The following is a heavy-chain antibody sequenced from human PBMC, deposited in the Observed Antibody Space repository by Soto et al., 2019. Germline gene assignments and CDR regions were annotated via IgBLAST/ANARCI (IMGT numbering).Heavy chain of an antibody. Sequence: ESGGGLVQPGGSLRLSCEASGFTFSSYEMNWVRQAPGKGLEWVSYISSSGSTIYYADSVKGRFTISRDNAKNSLYLQMNSLRAEDTAVYYCARDGGGEYYDILTGYYDYWGQGTLVTVSS. CDR2: ISSSGSTI. D-gene: IGHD3-9*01. CDR1: GFTFSSYE. V-gene: IGHV3-48*03. CDR3: ARDGGGEYYDILTGYYDY. J-gene: IGHJ4*02.